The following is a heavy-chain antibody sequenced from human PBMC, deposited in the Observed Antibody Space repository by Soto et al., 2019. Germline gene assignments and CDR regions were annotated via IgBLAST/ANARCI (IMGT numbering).Heavy chain of an antibody. CDR3: ARSPGYYYDTSGYSDY. V-gene: IGHV3-64*01. CDR1: GLTFDDYA. J-gene: IGHJ4*02. D-gene: IGHD3-22*01. CDR2: ISSNGRGT. Sequence: PGGSLRLSCAASGLTFDDYAMHWVRQAPGKDLEWVSAISSNGRGTYYANSVKGRFTISRDNSKNTLYLQMGSLRAEDMAVYYCARSPGYYYDTSGYSDYWGQGTLVTVSS.